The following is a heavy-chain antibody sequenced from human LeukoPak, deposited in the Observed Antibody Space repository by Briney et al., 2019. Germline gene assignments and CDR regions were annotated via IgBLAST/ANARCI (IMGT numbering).Heavy chain of an antibody. J-gene: IGHJ4*02. D-gene: IGHD1-26*01. CDR2: ISAYNGNT. CDR3: ALDIVGATLYYFDY. Sequence: ASVKVSCKASGGTFSSYGISWVRQAPGQGLEWMGWISAYNGNTNYAQKLQGRVTMTTDTSTSTAYMELRSLRSDDTAVYYCALDIVGATLYYFDYWGQGTLVTVSS. V-gene: IGHV1-18*01. CDR1: GGTFSSYG.